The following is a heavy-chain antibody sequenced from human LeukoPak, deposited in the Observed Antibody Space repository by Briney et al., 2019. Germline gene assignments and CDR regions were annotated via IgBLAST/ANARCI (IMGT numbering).Heavy chain of an antibody. CDR1: GFTFSSYG. CDR2: IKSESVGGAI. CDR3: TTTYHYDSSGYSSYY. J-gene: IGHJ4*02. D-gene: IGHD3-22*01. V-gene: IGHV3-15*01. Sequence: GGSLRLSCAASGFTFSSYGMHWVRQAPGKGLEWVGRIKSESVGGAIDYAAPVKGRFTISRDDSKNTVYLQMNSLKTEDTALYYCTTTYHYDSSGYSSYYWGQGTLVTVSS.